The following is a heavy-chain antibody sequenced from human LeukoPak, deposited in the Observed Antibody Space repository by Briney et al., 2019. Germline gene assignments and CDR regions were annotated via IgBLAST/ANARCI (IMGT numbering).Heavy chain of an antibody. CDR2: ISSSSSYI. CDR3: ASASDYYYYYMDV. J-gene: IGHJ6*03. Sequence: GGSLRLSCAASGFTFSSYSMNWVRNAPGKGLEWVSSISSSSSYIYYADSVKGRFTISRDNARNSLYLQMNSLRAEDTAVYYCASASDYYYYYMDVWGKGTTVTVSS. V-gene: IGHV3-21*01. CDR1: GFTFSSYS.